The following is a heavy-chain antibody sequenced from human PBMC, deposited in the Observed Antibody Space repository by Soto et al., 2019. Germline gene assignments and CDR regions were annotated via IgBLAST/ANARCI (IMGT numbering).Heavy chain of an antibody. Sequence: GESRQFSCKGSGYSFTSYWIGWVRQMPGKGLEWMGLIYPGDSDTRYSPSFQGQVSISADKCISTAYLQWSSLKASDTAMYYCARLAHVDTYEDYYCCYGMDVWGQGTTVAVAS. CDR2: IYPGDSDT. CDR3: ARLAHVDTYEDYYCCYGMDV. CDR1: GYSFTSYW. D-gene: IGHD5-18*01. J-gene: IGHJ6*02. V-gene: IGHV5-51*01.